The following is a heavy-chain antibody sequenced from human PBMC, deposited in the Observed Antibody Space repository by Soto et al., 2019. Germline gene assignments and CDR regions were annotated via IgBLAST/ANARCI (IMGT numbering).Heavy chain of an antibody. CDR3: AKAVEYYDSSGYYTPYYFDY. CDR2: ISGSGGST. CDR1: GFTFSSYA. Sequence: GGSLRLSCAASGFTFSSYAMSWVRQAPGKGLEWVSAISGSGGSTYYADSVKGRFTISRDNSKNTLYLQMNSLRAEDTAVYYCAKAVEYYDSSGYYTPYYFDYWGQGTLVTVSS. D-gene: IGHD3-22*01. V-gene: IGHV3-23*01. J-gene: IGHJ4*02.